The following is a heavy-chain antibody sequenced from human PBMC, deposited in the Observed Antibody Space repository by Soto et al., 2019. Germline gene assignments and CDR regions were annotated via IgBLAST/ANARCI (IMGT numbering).Heavy chain of an antibody. V-gene: IGHV3-21*01. J-gene: IGHJ4*02. Sequence: GGSLRLSCVASGFTFSSYSMNWVRQAPGKGLEWVSSITTSSSYVYYAASVKGRFAISRDNAKNSLFLQMNSLSAEDTAVYYCAIYYDSSGYFASLDYWGQGTLVTVSS. CDR1: GFTFSSYS. CDR3: AIYYDSSGYFASLDY. CDR2: ITTSSSYV. D-gene: IGHD3-22*01.